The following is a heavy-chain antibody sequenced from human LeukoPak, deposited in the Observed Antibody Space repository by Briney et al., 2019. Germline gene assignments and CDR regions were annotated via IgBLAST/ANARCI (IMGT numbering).Heavy chain of an antibody. CDR1: GFTLSSTW. D-gene: IGHD1-26*01. J-gene: IGHJ4*02. V-gene: IGHV3-74*01. CDR2: IKGDETT. Sequence: TGGSLRLSCAASGFTLSSTWMHWVRQAPGKGLVWVSHIKGDETTTYADSVKGRFTISRDNIKNTLYLQMNSLRAEDTAVYYCGALTGFWGQGTLVTVSS. CDR3: GALTGF.